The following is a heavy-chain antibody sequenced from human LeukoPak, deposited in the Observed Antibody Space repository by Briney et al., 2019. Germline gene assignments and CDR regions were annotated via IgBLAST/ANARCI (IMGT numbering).Heavy chain of an antibody. CDR3: ARDSPHTVGGNSVPPY. V-gene: IGHV3-53*01. CDR2: IYSGGST. D-gene: IGHD4-23*01. J-gene: IGHJ4*02. CDR1: GFTVSSNY. Sequence: GGSLRLSCAASGFTVSSNYMSWVRQAPGKGLEWVSVIYSGGSTYYAASVKGRFTISRDNSKNTLYLQMNSLRAEDTAVYYCARDSPHTVGGNSVPPYWGQGTLVTVSS.